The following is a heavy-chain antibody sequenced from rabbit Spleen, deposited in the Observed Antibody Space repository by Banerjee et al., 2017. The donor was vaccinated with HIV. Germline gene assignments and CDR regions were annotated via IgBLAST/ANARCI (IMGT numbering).Heavy chain of an antibody. CDR2: IYAGSSGST. Sequence: QEQLEESGGDLVKPEGSLTLTCTASGFSFSSSYWICWVRQAPGKGLEWIACIYAGSSGSTYYASWAKGRFTISKTSSTTVTLQMTSLTAADTATYFCARSLAGTADYSNFWGQGTLVTVS. V-gene: IGHV1S45*01. CDR3: ARSLAGTADYSNF. D-gene: IGHD4-2*01. CDR1: GFSFSSSYW. J-gene: IGHJ3*01.